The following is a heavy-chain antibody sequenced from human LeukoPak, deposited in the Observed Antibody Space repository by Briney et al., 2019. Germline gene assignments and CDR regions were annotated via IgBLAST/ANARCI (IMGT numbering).Heavy chain of an antibody. CDR2: IIPMFGRA. CDR1: GGTFSRYT. J-gene: IGHJ4*02. Sequence: SVKVSCKASGGTFSRYTISWVRQAPGQGLEWMGGIIPMFGRANYAQKFQGRLTITADESSTTAYMELSGLRSEDTAVYYCATDASIYDSRGYYYLWWGQGALVTVSS. V-gene: IGHV1-69*13. D-gene: IGHD3-22*01. CDR3: ATDASIYDSRGYYYLW.